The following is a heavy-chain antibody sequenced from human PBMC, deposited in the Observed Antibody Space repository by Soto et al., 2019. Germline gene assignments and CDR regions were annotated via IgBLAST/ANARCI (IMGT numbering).Heavy chain of an antibody. D-gene: IGHD4-17*01. J-gene: IGHJ6*02. CDR1: GGSISSSTYY. V-gene: IGHV4-39*01. CDR3: ARHGVDYGDYASYYYYGMDV. CDR2: IYYSGSA. Sequence: QLQLQESGPGLVKPSETLSLTCTVSGGSISSSTYYWGWIRQPPGKGLEWIGMIYYSGSASYNPSLKSRVTISIDTSKNQFSLRLSSVTAADTAVYYCARHGVDYGDYASYYYYGMDVWGRGTTVTVSS.